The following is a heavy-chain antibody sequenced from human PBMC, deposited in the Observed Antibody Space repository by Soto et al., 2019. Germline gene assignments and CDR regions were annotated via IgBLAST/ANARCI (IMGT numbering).Heavy chain of an antibody. V-gene: IGHV4-59*01. D-gene: IGHD5-12*01. CDR2: IYYSGSST. CDR1: GGSFSSYY. Sequence: ASETLSLTCAVYGGSFSSYYWSWIRQPPGKALEWIGYIYYSGSSTNYNPSLKSRVTISVDTSRNQFSLKLSSVTAADTAVYYCARMDPSVSTIDYWGQGTLVTVSS. CDR3: ARMDPSVSTIDY. J-gene: IGHJ4*02.